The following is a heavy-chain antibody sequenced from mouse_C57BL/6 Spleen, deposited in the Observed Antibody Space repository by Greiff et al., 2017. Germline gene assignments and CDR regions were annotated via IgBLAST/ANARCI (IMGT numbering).Heavy chain of an antibody. CDR2: IHPNSGST. V-gene: IGHV1-64*01. CDR3: ARKEYYFDY. CDR1: GYTFTSYW. Sequence: QVQLQQPGAELVKPGASVKLSCKASGYTFTSYWMHWVKQRPGQGLEWIGMIHPNSGSTNYNEKFKSKATLTVDKSSSPAYMQLSSLTSEDSAVYYCARKEYYFDYWGQGTTLTVSS. J-gene: IGHJ2*01.